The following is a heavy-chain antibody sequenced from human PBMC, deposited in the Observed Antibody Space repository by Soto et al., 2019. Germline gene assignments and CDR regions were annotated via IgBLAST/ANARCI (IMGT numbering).Heavy chain of an antibody. V-gene: IGHV1-18*01. CDR1: GYTFPSYG. CDR2: ISAYNGNT. CDR3: ARVNWGVWFDP. D-gene: IGHD7-27*01. Sequence: QVHLVQSGAEVKKPGASVKVSCKASGYTFPSYGISWVRQAPGQGLEWKGWISAYNGNTNYAQQLQGRGTMTTDTSTSTAYLEMRSMTSDDKAVYYCARVNWGVWFDPWGQGTLVTVSS. J-gene: IGHJ5*02.